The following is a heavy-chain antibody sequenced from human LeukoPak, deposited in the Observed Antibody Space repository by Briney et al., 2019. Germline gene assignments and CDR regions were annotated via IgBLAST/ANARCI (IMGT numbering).Heavy chain of an antibody. V-gene: IGHV4-31*03. J-gene: IGHJ4*02. D-gene: IGHD5-24*01. CDR3: ASMNRDGFKYYFDY. CDR1: GGSISSGDYY. CDR2: IYYSGST. Sequence: SETLSLTCTVSGGSISSGDYYWSWIRQHPGKGLEWIGYIYYSGSTYYNPSLKSRVTISVDTSKNQFSLKLSSVTAADTAVYYCASMNRDGFKYYFDYWGQGTLVPVSS.